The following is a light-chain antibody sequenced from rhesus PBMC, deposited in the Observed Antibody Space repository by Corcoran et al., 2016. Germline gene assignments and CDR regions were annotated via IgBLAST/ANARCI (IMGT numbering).Light chain of an antibody. CDR1: QSLSSW. J-gene: IGKJ4*01. CDR2: KAS. CDR3: QQYSSSPLT. V-gene: IGKV1-22*01. Sequence: DIQMTQSPSSLSASVGDTVTITCRASQSLSSWLAWYQQKPGKAPKLLIYKASSLQSGVPSRFSGSGSWTVFTLTISSLQSEDFATYYCQQYSSSPLTFGGGTKVALK.